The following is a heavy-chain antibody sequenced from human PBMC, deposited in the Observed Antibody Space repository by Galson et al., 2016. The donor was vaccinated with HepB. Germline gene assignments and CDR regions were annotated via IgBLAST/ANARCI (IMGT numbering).Heavy chain of an antibody. CDR1: GFTFSDYA. CDR2: ISGSGLGT. J-gene: IGHJ6*02. D-gene: IGHD4-17*01. CDR3: ARDYAAYGDPARYDYFEKDV. V-gene: IGHV3-23*01. Sequence: SLRLSCAASGFTFSDYAMSWVRQAPGKGLEWVSAISGSGLGTHYADSVWGRLTISRDNSENTLYLQMSGLRADDTAVYYCARDYAAYGDPARYDYFEKDVWGQGTTVTVSS.